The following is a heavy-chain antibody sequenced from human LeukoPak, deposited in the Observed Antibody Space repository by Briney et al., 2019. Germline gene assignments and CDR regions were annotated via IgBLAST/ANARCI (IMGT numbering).Heavy chain of an antibody. V-gene: IGHV4-30-2*01. J-gene: IGHJ4*02. CDR3: ARSSGWYGPPLDY. D-gene: IGHD6-19*01. CDR1: GGSISSGGYY. CDR2: IYHSGST. Sequence: SETLSLTCTVSGGSISSGGYYWSWIRQPPGKGLEWIGYIYHSGSTYYNPSLKSRVTISVDRSKNQFSLKLSSVTAADTAVYYCARSSGWYGPPLDYWGQGTLVTVSS.